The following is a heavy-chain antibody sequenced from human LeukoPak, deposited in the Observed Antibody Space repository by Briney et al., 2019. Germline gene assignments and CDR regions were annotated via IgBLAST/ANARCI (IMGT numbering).Heavy chain of an antibody. CDR1: GFPVSSNY. V-gene: IGHV3-53*01. D-gene: IGHD2-15*01. J-gene: IGHJ4*02. CDR2: IYSGGST. Sequence: GSLRLSCAASGFPVSSNYMSWVRQAPGKGLEWVSVIYSGGSTYYADSVKGRFTISRDNSKNTLYLQMNSLRAEDTAVYYCARGGGSFDYWGQGTLVTVSS. CDR3: ARGGGSFDY.